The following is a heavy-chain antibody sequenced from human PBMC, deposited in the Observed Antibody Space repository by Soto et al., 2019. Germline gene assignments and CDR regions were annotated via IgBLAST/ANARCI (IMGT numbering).Heavy chain of an antibody. CDR2: IWYDGDNQ. Sequence: GGSLRLSCAASGFIFSSYGMHWVRQAPGKGLEWVAVIWYDGDNQYYADSVKGRFTISRDNSKNTLYLQMNSLRAEDTAVYYCARDYYGSGNYYTLDYWGQGTLVTVSS. CDR3: ARDYYGSGNYYTLDY. D-gene: IGHD3-10*01. J-gene: IGHJ4*02. CDR1: GFIFSSYG. V-gene: IGHV3-33*01.